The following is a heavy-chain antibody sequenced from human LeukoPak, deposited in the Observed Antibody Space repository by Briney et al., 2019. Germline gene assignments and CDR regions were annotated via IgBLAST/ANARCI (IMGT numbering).Heavy chain of an antibody. Sequence: ASVKVSCKASGYTFTGYYMHWVRQAPGQGLEWMGWINPNSGGTNYAQKFQGWVTMTRDTSINTAYMELSRLRSGDTAVYYCAIGQYHSTDYGGFLDAFDIWGQGTMVTVSS. CDR2: INPNSGGT. D-gene: IGHD4-23*01. J-gene: IGHJ3*02. CDR1: GYTFTGYY. V-gene: IGHV1-2*04. CDR3: AIGQYHSTDYGGFLDAFDI.